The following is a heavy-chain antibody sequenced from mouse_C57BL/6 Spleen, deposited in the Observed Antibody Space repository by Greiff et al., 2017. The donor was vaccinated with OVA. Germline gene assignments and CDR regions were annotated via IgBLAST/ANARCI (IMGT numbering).Heavy chain of an antibody. CDR2: ISSGSSTI. D-gene: IGHD2-4*01. Sequence: EVKLQESGGGLVKPGGSLKLSCAASGFTFSDYGMHWVRQAPEKGLEWVAYISSGSSTIYYADTVKGRFTISRDNAKNTLFLQMTSLRSEDTAMYYCARDYRWYFDVWGTGTTVTVSS. CDR1: GFTFSDYG. CDR3: ARDYRWYFDV. V-gene: IGHV5-17*01. J-gene: IGHJ1*03.